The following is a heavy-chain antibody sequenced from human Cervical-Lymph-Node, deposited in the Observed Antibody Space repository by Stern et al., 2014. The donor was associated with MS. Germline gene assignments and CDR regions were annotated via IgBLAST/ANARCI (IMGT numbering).Heavy chain of an antibody. CDR2: IYYNGNT. CDR3: ARDDGYSGYDS. Sequence: QVQLQESGPGLVKPSETLSLTCIISGGSISTYYWSWIRQPPGKGLEWIGFIYYNGNTNYNPSLKSRVALSVDTSKNQFSLNLDSVTAADTAVYYCARDDGYSGYDSWGQGILVTVSS. D-gene: IGHD5-12*01. CDR1: GGSISTYY. V-gene: IGHV4-59*01. J-gene: IGHJ5*02.